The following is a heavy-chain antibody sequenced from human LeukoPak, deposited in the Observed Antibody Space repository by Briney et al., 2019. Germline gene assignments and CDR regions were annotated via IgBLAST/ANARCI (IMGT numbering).Heavy chain of an antibody. V-gene: IGHV3-23*01. CDR1: GFTFSTYA. D-gene: IGHD1-26*01. Sequence: GGSLRLSCAASGFTFSTYAMSWVRQAPWKGLEWVSAISGSGGSTYCADSVKGRFTISRDNSKNTLYLQMNSLSAEDTAIYYCAKVMGGFDYWGQGTLVTVSS. CDR2: ISGSGGST. J-gene: IGHJ4*02. CDR3: AKVMGGFDY.